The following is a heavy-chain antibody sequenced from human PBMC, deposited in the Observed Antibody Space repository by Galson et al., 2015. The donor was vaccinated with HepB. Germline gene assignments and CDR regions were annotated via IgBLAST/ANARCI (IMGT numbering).Heavy chain of an antibody. D-gene: IGHD3-10*01. CDR2: IIPIFGTA. J-gene: IGHJ6*02. CDR3: ARTPLDGSGYYCIVENYYYYGMDV. V-gene: IGHV1-69*13. CDR1: GGTFSSYA. Sequence: SVKVSCKASGGTFSSYAISWVRQAPGQGLEWMGGIIPIFGTANYAQKFQGRVTITADESTSTAYMELSSLRSEDTAVYYCARTPLDGSGYYCIVENYYYYGMDVWGQGTTVTVSS.